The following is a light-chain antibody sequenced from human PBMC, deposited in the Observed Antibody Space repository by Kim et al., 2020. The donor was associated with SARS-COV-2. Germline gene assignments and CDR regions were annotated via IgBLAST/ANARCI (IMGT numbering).Light chain of an antibody. V-gene: IGLV2-14*03. J-gene: IGLJ1*01. Sequence: QSITISCTGTSNDVASYKYVSWYQQHPGNAPKLIIFDVINRAPGVSGRFSGSKSGNTASLTISGLQAEDEADYYCCSYTYTKTYVFGTGTKVTVL. CDR2: DVI. CDR3: CSYTYTKTYV. CDR1: SNDVASYKY.